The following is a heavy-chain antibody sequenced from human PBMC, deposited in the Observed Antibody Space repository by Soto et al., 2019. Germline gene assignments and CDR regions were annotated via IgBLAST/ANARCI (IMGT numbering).Heavy chain of an antibody. V-gene: IGHV3-30*18. J-gene: IGHJ4*02. CDR3: AKTYYDYVWGSYRSFDY. CDR2: ISYDGSNK. D-gene: IGHD3-16*02. CDR1: GFTFSSYG. Sequence: LRLSCAASGFTFSSYGMHWVRQAPGKGLEWVAVISYDGSNKYYADSVKGRFTISRDNSKNTLYLQMNSLRAEDTAVYYCAKTYYDYVWGSYRSFDYWGQGTLVTVS.